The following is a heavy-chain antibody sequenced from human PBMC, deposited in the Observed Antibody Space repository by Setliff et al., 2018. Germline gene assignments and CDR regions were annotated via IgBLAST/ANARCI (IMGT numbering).Heavy chain of an antibody. J-gene: IGHJ4*01. CDR3: ARHWDY. CDR2: IYNNGSP. Sequence: SETLSLTCTVSGGSISSSDYYWGWIRQPPGKGLEWIGSIYNNGSPYYNPSLKSRIAISGDTSTNQFSLKLSSVSAADTAVYFCARHWDYWGHGTLVTVSS. CDR1: GGSISSSDYY. V-gene: IGHV4-39*01.